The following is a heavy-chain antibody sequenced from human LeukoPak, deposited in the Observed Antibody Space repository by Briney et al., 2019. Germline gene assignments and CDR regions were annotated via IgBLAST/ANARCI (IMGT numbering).Heavy chain of an antibody. Sequence: ASVKVSCKASGYTFTSYDINWVRQATGQGLEWMGWMNPNSGNTGYAQKFQGRVTMTRNTSISTAYMELSSLRAEDTAVYYCARDADDFWSGEDWFDPWGQGTLVTVSS. V-gene: IGHV1-8*01. CDR1: GYTFTSYD. J-gene: IGHJ5*02. CDR2: MNPNSGNT. CDR3: ARDADDFWSGEDWFDP. D-gene: IGHD3-3*01.